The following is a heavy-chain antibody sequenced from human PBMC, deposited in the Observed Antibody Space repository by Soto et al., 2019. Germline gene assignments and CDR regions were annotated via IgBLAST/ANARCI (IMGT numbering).Heavy chain of an antibody. J-gene: IGHJ4*02. Sequence: EVQLLESGGGLVQPGGSLRLSCAASGFTFSSYAMSWVRQAPGKGLEWVSSITGIVTNTYYADSLKGRFTISRDSSKNTLSLQMNSLRAEDTAVYYCAKAYSSSQRGYFDDWGQGTLVTVSS. V-gene: IGHV3-23*01. CDR1: GFTFSSYA. D-gene: IGHD6-13*01. CDR2: ITGIVTNT. CDR3: AKAYSSSQRGYFDD.